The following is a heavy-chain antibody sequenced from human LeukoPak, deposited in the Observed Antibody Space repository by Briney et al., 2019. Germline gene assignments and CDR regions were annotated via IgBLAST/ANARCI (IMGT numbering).Heavy chain of an antibody. Sequence: ASVKVSCKTSGYTFTGYDINWVRQAAGQGFEWMGWMNPNTGNAGYAQKFQDRVTITWDASISTAYMDLSSLRSEDTAVYYCARAGGYSGYGGDYWGQGTLVTVSS. CDR2: MNPNTGNA. V-gene: IGHV1-8*01. J-gene: IGHJ4*02. D-gene: IGHD5-12*01. CDR3: ARAGGYSGYGGDY. CDR1: GYTFTGYD.